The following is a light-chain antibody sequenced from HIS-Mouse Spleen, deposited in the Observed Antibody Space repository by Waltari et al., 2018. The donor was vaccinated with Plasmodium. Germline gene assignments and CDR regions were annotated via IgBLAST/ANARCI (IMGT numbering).Light chain of an antibody. V-gene: IGLV3-10*01. CDR1: ALPRKY. Sequence: SYELTQPPSVSVSPGRTARITCSGDALPRKYAYWYQQKSGQAPVLVIHEDSKRPSGIPERFSGSSSGTMATLTISGAQVEDEADYYCYSTDSSGNHRVFGGGTKLTVL. CDR3: YSTDSSGNHRV. CDR2: EDS. J-gene: IGLJ3*02.